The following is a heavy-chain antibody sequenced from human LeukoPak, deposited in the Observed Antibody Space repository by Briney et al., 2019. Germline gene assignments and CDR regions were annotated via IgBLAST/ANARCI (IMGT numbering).Heavy chain of an antibody. D-gene: IGHD1-7*01. J-gene: IGHJ4*02. CDR2: ISAFDGNT. CDR1: GYTFTDFG. Sequence: GASVKVSCKASGYTFTDFGISWVRQAPGQGRGWVGWISAFDGNTKFAQKLQGRVTMTTDTSTTTAYMELRSLRSDDTAVYYCARDSRHSWDYEVWGQGTLVLVSS. V-gene: IGHV1-18*01. CDR3: ARDSRHSWDYEV.